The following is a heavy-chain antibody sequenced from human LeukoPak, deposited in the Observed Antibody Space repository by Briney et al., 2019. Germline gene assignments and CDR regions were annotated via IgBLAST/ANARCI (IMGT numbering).Heavy chain of an antibody. Sequence: GGSLRLSCGASGFTFSSYTMIWVRQAPGMGLEWFSSISSSRTSIYYADSVKGRFTISRDNAKNSLYLQMNSLRAEDTSVYYCATEGRSTTPGYWGQGTLVIVSS. CDR2: ISSSRTSI. J-gene: IGHJ4*02. D-gene: IGHD6-13*01. V-gene: IGHV3-21*01. CDR3: ATEGRSTTPGY. CDR1: GFTFSSYT.